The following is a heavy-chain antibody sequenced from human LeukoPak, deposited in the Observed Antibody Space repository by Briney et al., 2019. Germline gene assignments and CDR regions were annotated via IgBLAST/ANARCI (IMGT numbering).Heavy chain of an antibody. V-gene: IGHV4-39*01. CDR2: IFYNGDT. CDR1: GGSISSYY. Sequence: PSETLSLTCTVSGGSISSYYWSWIRQPPGKGLEWIGSIFYNGDTYYNPSLKSRVTISVDASEMQFSLKLTSVTDADTAVYYCGRAQRGNYYYYYMDVWGKGTTVTVSS. CDR3: GRAQRGNYYYYYMDV. J-gene: IGHJ6*03.